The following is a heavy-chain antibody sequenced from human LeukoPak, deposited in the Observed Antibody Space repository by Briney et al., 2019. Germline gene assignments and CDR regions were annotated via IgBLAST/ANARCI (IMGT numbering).Heavy chain of an antibody. J-gene: IGHJ4*02. CDR2: MSFDGNNK. CDR3: AKDPLQYGSGSYYFDY. D-gene: IGHD3-10*01. V-gene: IGHV3-30*02. CDR1: GFSLSSCG. Sequence: GGSLRLSCAASGFSLSSCGMHWVRQAPGKGLEWVAFMSFDGNNKYYADSVKGRFTISRDSSKNTLYLQMNSLRAEDTAVYYCAKDPLQYGSGSYYFDYWGQGTLVAVSS.